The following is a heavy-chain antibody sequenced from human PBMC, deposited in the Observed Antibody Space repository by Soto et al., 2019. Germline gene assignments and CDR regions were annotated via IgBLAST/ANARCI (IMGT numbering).Heavy chain of an antibody. Sequence: SETLSLTCSVSGASIRSYYWHWIRQPPGKGLEWIGYVYTSDYTRYSSSLKSRVTISVDTSKSQFYLRLNSVTAADTAVYYCASLAGPPGDFFYSIGMDVWRQGTSV. V-gene: IGHV4-59*03. CDR3: ASLAGPPGDFFYSIGMDV. D-gene: IGHD2-15*01. CDR2: VYTSDYT. CDR1: GASIRSYY. J-gene: IGHJ6*02.